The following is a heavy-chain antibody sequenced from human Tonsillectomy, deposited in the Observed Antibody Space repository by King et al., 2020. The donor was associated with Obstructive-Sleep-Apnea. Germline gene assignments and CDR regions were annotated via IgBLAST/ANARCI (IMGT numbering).Heavy chain of an antibody. J-gene: IGHJ4*02. Sequence: VQLVESGGGLVQPGGSLRLSCAASGFTFSSYSMNWVRQAPGKGLEWVSYISSSSSTIYYADSVKGRFTISRDKAKNSLYLQMNSLRAEDTAVYYCASLGEFTMMGAFDYWGQGTLVTVSS. V-gene: IGHV3-48*01. D-gene: IGHD3-16*01. CDR2: ISSSSSTI. CDR1: GFTFSSYS. CDR3: ASLGEFTMMGAFDY.